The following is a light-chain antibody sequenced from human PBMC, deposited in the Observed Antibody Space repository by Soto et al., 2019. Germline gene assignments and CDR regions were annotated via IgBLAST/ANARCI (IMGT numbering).Light chain of an antibody. V-gene: IGKV1-5*03. CDR1: QNINSW. CDR2: KAS. Sequence: DIHMTQSPSTLSASVGDRVTITCRASQNINSWLAWYQVKPGKAPKLLIYKASNLKRGVPSTFSGNGPGTEFTLTISSLQPDDFATYYCQQYNSYWTFGQGTKVDIK. CDR3: QQYNSYWT. J-gene: IGKJ1*01.